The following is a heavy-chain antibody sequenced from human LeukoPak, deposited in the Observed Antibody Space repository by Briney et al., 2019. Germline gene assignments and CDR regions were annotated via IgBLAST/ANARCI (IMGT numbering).Heavy chain of an antibody. Sequence: PSETLSLTCGVSGGSLSTTNWWTWIRQPPGKGLEWIGEVHLDGRTNFNPSLKSRLTMSVDLSENHVSLKLTSVTAADTAVYYCAREGDFYRPLDYSGQGTLVTVSS. CDR2: VHLDGRT. D-gene: IGHD2/OR15-2a*01. CDR3: AREGDFYRPLDY. V-gene: IGHV4-4*02. J-gene: IGHJ4*02. CDR1: GGSLSTTNW.